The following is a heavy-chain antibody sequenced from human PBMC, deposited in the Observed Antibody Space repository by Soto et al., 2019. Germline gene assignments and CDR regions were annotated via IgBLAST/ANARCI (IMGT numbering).Heavy chain of an antibody. V-gene: IGHV3-15*01. CDR1: GFTFSNAW. CDR3: TTLYYDFWSGPYKTEFDY. D-gene: IGHD3-3*01. CDR2: IKSKTDGGTT. Sequence: EVQLVESGGGLVKPGGSLRLSCAASGFTFSNAWMSWVRQAPGKGLEWVGHIKSKTDGGTTDYAAPVKGRFTISRDDSKNTLYLQMNSLKTEDTAVYYCTTLYYDFWSGPYKTEFDYWGQGTLVTVSS. J-gene: IGHJ4*02.